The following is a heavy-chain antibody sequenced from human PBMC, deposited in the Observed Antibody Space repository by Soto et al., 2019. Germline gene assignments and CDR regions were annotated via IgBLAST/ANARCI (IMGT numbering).Heavy chain of an antibody. CDR1: GFTFSAYA. J-gene: IGHJ3*02. V-gene: IGHV3-23*01. Sequence: EVQLLESGGGVVQPGGSLRLSCAASGFTFSAYAMSWVRQAPGKGLQWVSGVGGSDTDKHYADSVRGRFTVSRDNSKNTLYLQMNSLRVDDTAVYYCAKDATAVNGVWDPFDMWGQGTAVTVSS. CDR3: AKDATAVNGVWDPFDM. D-gene: IGHD2-8*01. CDR2: VGGSDTDK.